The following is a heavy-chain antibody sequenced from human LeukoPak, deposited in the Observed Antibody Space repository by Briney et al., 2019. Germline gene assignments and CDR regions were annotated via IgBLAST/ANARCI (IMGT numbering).Heavy chain of an antibody. CDR3: ARDSEMATIDY. Sequence: GGSLRLSCAASGFTFSSYSMNWVRQAPGKGLEWVAVIWYDGSNKYYADSVKGRFTISRDNSKNTLYLQMNSLRAEDTAVYYCARDSEMATIDYWGQGTLVTVSS. J-gene: IGHJ4*02. CDR2: IWYDGSNK. V-gene: IGHV3-33*08. D-gene: IGHD5-24*01. CDR1: GFTFSSYS.